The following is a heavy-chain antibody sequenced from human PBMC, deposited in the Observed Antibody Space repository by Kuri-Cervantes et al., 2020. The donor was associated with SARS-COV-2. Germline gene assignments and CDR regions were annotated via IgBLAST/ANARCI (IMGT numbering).Heavy chain of an antibody. J-gene: IGHJ5*02. D-gene: IGHD3-22*01. CDR3: ARDDPYYYDSSGYSADWFDP. CDR2: IKSKTDGGTT. V-gene: IGHV3-15*07. Sequence: GGSLRPSCAASGFTFSNAWMNWVRQAPGKGLEWVGRIKSKTDGGTTDYAAPVKGRFTISRDNAKNSLYLQMNSLRAEDTAVYYCARDDPYYYDSSGYSADWFDPWGQGTLVTVSS. CDR1: GFTFSNAW.